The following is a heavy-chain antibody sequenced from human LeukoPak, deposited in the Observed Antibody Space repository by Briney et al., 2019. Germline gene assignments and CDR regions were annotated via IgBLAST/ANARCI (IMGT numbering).Heavy chain of an antibody. J-gene: IGHJ4*02. CDR1: GFAFSSYS. CDR3: ARGFPKYNWKPWD. D-gene: IGHD1-20*01. CDR2: ISSSSSTI. V-gene: IGHV3-48*04. Sequence: PGGSLRLSCAASGFAFSSYSMNWVRQAPGKGLEWGSYISSSSSTIYYADSVKGRFTISRDNAKNSLYLQMNSLRAEDTAVYYCARGFPKYNWKPWDWGQGTLVTVSS.